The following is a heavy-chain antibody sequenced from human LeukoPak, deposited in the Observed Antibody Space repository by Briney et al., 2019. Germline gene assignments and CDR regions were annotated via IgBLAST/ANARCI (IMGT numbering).Heavy chain of an antibody. Sequence: ASVKVSCKASGYTFTGYYLHWVRQAPGQGPEWMGWVNPNSGGTDYAQKFQGRVTMTRDTSINTAYMELSRLTSGDTAIYYCARGKGDFGEFDFDYWGQGTLVTVSS. D-gene: IGHD3-10*01. CDR3: ARGKGDFGEFDFDY. J-gene: IGHJ4*02. CDR2: VNPNSGGT. V-gene: IGHV1-2*02. CDR1: GYTFTGYY.